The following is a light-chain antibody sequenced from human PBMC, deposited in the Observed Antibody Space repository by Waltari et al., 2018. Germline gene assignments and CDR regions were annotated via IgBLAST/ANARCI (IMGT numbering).Light chain of an antibody. CDR2: AAS. V-gene: IGKV1-39*01. J-gene: IGKJ4*01. CDR3: QQSDTFFALT. Sequence: DIQMTQSPSSLSASVGDRVTITCRASQNINIFLSWYQKRTGRAPRILIYAASSLHSGVPSSFSVSGSGTDFTLTIASLQPEDFATYYCQQSDTFFALTFGGGTKVEI. CDR1: QNINIF.